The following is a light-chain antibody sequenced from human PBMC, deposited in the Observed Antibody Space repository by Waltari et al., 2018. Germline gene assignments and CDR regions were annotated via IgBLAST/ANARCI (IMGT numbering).Light chain of an antibody. J-gene: IGLJ2*01. V-gene: IGLV2-23*01. CDR1: SSDVGSYNL. CDR2: EGT. Sequence: QSALTQPASVSGSPGQSITISCTGTSSDVGSYNLVSWYQHYPGKAPKLMIYEGTKRPSGFSNRSSGSKSGNTASLTISGLQAEDEADYHCCSYAHSSRVVFGGGTKVTVL. CDR3: CSYAHSSRVV.